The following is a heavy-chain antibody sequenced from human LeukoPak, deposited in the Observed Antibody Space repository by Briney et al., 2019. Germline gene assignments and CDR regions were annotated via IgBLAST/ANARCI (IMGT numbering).Heavy chain of an antibody. CDR2: IYYTGHT. CDR3: ARHTGLRKWYFDL. CDR1: GGSISSRGSF. V-gene: IGHV4-39*01. J-gene: IGHJ2*01. D-gene: IGHD4-17*01. Sequence: SETLSLTCSVSGGSISSRGSFWGWIRQPPGKGLEWIGSIYYTGHTYYSPPLESRVTISVDTSKNQFSLELTSVTAADTAIYYCARHTGLRKWYFDLWGRGTLVTVFS.